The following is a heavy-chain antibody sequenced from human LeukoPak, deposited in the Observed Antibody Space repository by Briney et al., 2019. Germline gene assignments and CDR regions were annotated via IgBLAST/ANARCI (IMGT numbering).Heavy chain of an antibody. D-gene: IGHD3-22*01. CDR2: IRYGGNKK. J-gene: IGHJ4*02. CDR1: GFTFSSYG. CDR3: AKESGSYDRSGDFDY. Sequence: GGSLRLSCAASGFTFSSYGMHWVRQAPGKGLEWVAFIRYGGNKKYYADAVKGRLTICRDNSKTTLYLQINSRRAEDTAVYYCAKESGSYDRSGDFDYWGQGTLVTVSS. V-gene: IGHV3-30*02.